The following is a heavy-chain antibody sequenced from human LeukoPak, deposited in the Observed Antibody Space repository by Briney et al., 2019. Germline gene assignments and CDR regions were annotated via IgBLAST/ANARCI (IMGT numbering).Heavy chain of an antibody. CDR1: AFTFSSYA. V-gene: IGHV3-23*01. J-gene: IGHJ4*02. CDR2: ISGSGGST. Sequence: GGSLRLSCAASAFTFSSYAMSWVRQAPGKGLEWVSAISGSGGSTYYADSVKGRFTISRDNSKNTLYLQMNSLRAEDTAVYYCAKVPPMYSSGEGDYWGQGTLVTVSS. D-gene: IGHD6-19*01. CDR3: AKVPPMYSSGEGDY.